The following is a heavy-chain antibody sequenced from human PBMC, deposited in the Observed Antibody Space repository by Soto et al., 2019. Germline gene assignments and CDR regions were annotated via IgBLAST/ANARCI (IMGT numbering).Heavy chain of an antibody. D-gene: IGHD2-2*01. CDR1: GFTVSSNY. J-gene: IGHJ6*03. CDR3: AREYCSSTSCHGSYYYYMDV. CDR2: IYSGGST. V-gene: IGHV3-66*01. Sequence: EVQLVESGGGLVLPGGSLRLSCAASGFTVSSNYMSWVRQAPGKGLEWVSVIYSGGSTYYADSVKGRFTISRDNSKNTLYLQMNSLRAEDTAVYYCAREYCSSTSCHGSYYYYMDVWGKGTTVTVSS.